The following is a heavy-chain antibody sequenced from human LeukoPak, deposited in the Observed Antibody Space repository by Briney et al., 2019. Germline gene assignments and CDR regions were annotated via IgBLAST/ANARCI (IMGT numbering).Heavy chain of an antibody. CDR1: GTSLSNFY. CDR3: ARDSGTTGEVKFDP. D-gene: IGHD1-7*01. Sequence: PSETLSLTCSVSGTSLSNFYWSWIRQPAGKALEWIGRIYVTGSTTYNPSLESRVTMSLDTSKNHFSLKLRSVTAADTAVYYCARDSGTTGEVKFDPWGQGTLVTVSS. CDR2: IYVTGST. V-gene: IGHV4-4*07. J-gene: IGHJ5*02.